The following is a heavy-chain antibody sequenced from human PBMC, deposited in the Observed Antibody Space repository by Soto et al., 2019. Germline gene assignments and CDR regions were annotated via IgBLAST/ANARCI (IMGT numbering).Heavy chain of an antibody. D-gene: IGHD3-22*01. V-gene: IGHV4-59*08. CDR2: IYYSGST. CDR1: GGSISSYY. J-gene: IGHJ4*02. Sequence: SETLSLTCTVSGGSISSYYWSWIRQPPGKGLEWIGYIYYSGSTNYNPSLKSRVTISVDTSKNQFSLKLSSVTAADTAVYYCARLRAREGLYYYDSSGPGYFDYWGQGTLVTVSS. CDR3: ARLRAREGLYYYDSSGPGYFDY.